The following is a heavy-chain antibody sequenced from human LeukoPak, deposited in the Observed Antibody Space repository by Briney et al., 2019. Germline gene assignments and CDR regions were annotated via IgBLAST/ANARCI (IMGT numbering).Heavy chain of an antibody. CDR1: GFTFSSYG. CDR2: ISYDGSNK. J-gene: IGHJ5*02. CDR3: AKDQAAGTIPHGWFDP. Sequence: GRSLRLSCAASGFTFSSYGMHRVRQAPGKGLEWVAVISYDGSNKYYADSVKGRFTISRDNSKNTLYLQMNSLRAEDTAVYYCAKDQAAGTIPHGWFDPWGQGTLVTVSS. D-gene: IGHD6-13*01. V-gene: IGHV3-30*18.